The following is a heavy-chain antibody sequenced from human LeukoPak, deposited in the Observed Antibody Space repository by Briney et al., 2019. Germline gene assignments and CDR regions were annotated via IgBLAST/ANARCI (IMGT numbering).Heavy chain of an antibody. Sequence: PSETLSLTCTVSGYSISSGNYWGWIRQPPGKGLEWIGNIYHGGSTHYNPSLKSRVTISVDTSKNQFSLKLSSVTAADTAVYYCARRLRVNYGSGSYYLYNWFDPWGQGTLVTVSS. V-gene: IGHV4-38-2*02. D-gene: IGHD3-10*01. CDR3: ARRLRVNYGSGSYYLYNWFDP. CDR2: IYHGGST. J-gene: IGHJ5*02. CDR1: GYSISSGNY.